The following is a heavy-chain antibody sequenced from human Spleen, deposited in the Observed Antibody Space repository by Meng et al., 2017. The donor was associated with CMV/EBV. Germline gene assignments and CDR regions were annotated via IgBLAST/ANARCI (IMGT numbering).Heavy chain of an antibody. CDR3: ARVYGGYDS. CDR2: ISWNSGIT. J-gene: IGHJ4*02. D-gene: IGHD2-8*01. V-gene: IGHV3-9*01. CDR1: GFIFDDHA. Sequence: SLKISCAASGFIFDDHAMHWVRQAPGKGLEWVSCISWNSGITGYADSVKGRFTISRDNAKNSLYLQMNSLTAADTAIYYCARVYGGYDSWGQGVLVTVSS.